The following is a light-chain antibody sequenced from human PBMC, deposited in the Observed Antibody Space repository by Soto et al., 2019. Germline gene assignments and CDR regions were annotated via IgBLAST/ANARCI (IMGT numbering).Light chain of an antibody. CDR2: HAS. Sequence: DIQMTQSPSTLSASIGDRVTITCRASQTINNWLAWYQQKPGKAPNLLIYHASNMETGVQSRFSGSAFGTEFTLTISSLQPDDFANYYCQHYNNYPWTFGQGTKVESK. J-gene: IGKJ1*01. V-gene: IGKV1-5*01. CDR1: QTINNW. CDR3: QHYNNYPWT.